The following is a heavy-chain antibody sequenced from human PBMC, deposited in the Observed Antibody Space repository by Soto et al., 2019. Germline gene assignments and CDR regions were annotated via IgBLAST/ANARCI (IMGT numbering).Heavy chain of an antibody. D-gene: IGHD1-7*01. CDR1: GFTFKTYW. V-gene: IGHV3-7*03. Sequence: GGSLRLSCEVSGFTFKTYWMSWVRQAPGKGLEWLANMNEDANTKYYVDSVKGRFTISRDRSKNTLYLQMSSLRAEDTALYYCAKNQERELPRVIDFWGQGTLVTVSS. J-gene: IGHJ4*02. CDR3: AKNQERELPRVIDF. CDR2: MNEDANTK.